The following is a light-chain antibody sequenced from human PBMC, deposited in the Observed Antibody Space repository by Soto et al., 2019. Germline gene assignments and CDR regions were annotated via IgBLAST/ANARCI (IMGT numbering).Light chain of an antibody. V-gene: IGKV3-15*01. CDR1: QSIGSN. CDR3: QHYNNWPL. CDR2: DAS. J-gene: IGKJ3*01. Sequence: EIVMTQSPATLSVSPGERATLSCRASQSIGSNLAWYQQKPGQAPRLLIYDASTRAAAIPARFSGSGSGTEFTLTISSLQSEDFAVYYCQHYNNWPLFGPGTKVDIK.